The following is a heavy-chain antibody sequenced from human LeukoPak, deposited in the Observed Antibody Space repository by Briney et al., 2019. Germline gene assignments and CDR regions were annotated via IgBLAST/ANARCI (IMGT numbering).Heavy chain of an antibody. V-gene: IGHV3-7*03. CDR2: IMYDGSQK. D-gene: IGHD3-3*02. CDR3: TTGYGHSDFDY. CDR1: GFTFSTYW. J-gene: IGHJ4*02. Sequence: GGSLRLSCAASGFTFSTYWMTWVRQAPGKGLEWVASIMYDGSQKYYVDSVKGRFTVSRDNAKNSLYLQMNSLKSEDTAVYYCTTGYGHSDFDYWGQGTLVTVSS.